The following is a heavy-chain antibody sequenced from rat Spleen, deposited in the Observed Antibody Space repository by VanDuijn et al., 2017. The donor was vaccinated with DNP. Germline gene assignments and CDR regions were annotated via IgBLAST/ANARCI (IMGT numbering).Heavy chain of an antibody. CDR3: TTTHYFDGWFPFDY. V-gene: IGHV5-27*01. Sequence: EVQLVESGGGLVQAGRSLKFSCTASGFTFSNYVMAWVRQAPTKGLEWVAYLSTGGGNTYYRDSVKGRFTISRDNAESTLYLQMDSLRSEDTATYYCTTTHYFDGWFPFDYWGQGVMVTVSS. J-gene: IGHJ2*01. CDR2: LSTGGGNT. CDR1: GFTFSNYV. D-gene: IGHD1-12*02.